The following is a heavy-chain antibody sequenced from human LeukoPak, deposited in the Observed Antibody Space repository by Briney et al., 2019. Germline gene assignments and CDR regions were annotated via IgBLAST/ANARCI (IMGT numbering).Heavy chain of an antibody. D-gene: IGHD5-18*01. Sequence: GGSLRLSCAASGFTFSSYAMSWVRRAPGKGLEWVSVIYSGGSTYYADSVKGRFTISRDNSKNTLYLQMNSLRAEDTAVYYCARDGRYSYGHDAFDIWGQGTMVTVSS. V-gene: IGHV3-53*01. J-gene: IGHJ3*02. CDR2: IYSGGST. CDR3: ARDGRYSYGHDAFDI. CDR1: GFTFSSYA.